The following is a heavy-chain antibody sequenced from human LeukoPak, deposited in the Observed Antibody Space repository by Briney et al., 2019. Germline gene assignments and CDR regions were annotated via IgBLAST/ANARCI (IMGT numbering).Heavy chain of an antibody. CDR2: ISYDGSNK. J-gene: IGHJ4*02. CDR1: GITFSSYA. D-gene: IGHD2-2*01. V-gene: IGHV3-30*04. Sequence: GGSLRLSCAASGITFSSYAMHWVRQAPGKGLEWVAVISYDGSNKYYADSVKGRFTISRDNSKNTLYLQMNSLRAEDTAVYYCARVMGRYCSSTRYYVDYWGQGTLVTVSS. CDR3: ARVMGRYCSSTRYYVDY.